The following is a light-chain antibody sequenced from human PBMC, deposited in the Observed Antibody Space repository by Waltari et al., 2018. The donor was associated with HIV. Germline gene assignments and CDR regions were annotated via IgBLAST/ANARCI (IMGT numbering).Light chain of an antibody. V-gene: IGKV1-39*01. CDR3: QQSFSTPFT. Sequence: DIQMTQSPSSLSASVGDRVTITCRSSQTFGSYLNWYQQTPGNAPKLLIYGASNLQTGVPSRFSGSGSGTDFTLTISSLQPEDFATYYCQQSFSTPFTFGQGTRLEIK. CDR1: QTFGSY. J-gene: IGKJ2*01. CDR2: GAS.